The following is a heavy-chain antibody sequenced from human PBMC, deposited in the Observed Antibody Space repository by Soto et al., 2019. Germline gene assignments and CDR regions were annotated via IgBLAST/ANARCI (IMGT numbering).Heavy chain of an antibody. Sequence: QVQLQESGPGLVKPSETLSLTCTVSGGSISSYYRSWIRQPPGKGLEWIGYSYYSGSTNYNPSLKSRVTISVDTSKNQFSLKLSSVTAADTAVYYCARGDCSSTSCYYWYFDLWGRGTLVTVSS. CDR1: GGSISSYY. D-gene: IGHD2-2*01. CDR2: SYYSGST. J-gene: IGHJ2*01. V-gene: IGHV4-59*01. CDR3: ARGDCSSTSCYYWYFDL.